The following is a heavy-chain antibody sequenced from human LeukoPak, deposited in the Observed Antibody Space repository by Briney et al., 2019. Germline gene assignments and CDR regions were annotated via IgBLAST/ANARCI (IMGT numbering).Heavy chain of an antibody. J-gene: IGHJ4*02. CDR2: MCCSGRT. CDR1: GGFISTYY. Sequence: SDTLSLICSLSGGFISTYYWACIRQPPEKGLEWIGYMCCSGRTNYNPSLNSRVSVSADRSKNQVSLRLASVIAADTAVYYCARAEADRTFDYWGQGTLVTVSS. CDR3: ARAEADRTFDY. V-gene: IGHV4-59*07. D-gene: IGHD1-7*01.